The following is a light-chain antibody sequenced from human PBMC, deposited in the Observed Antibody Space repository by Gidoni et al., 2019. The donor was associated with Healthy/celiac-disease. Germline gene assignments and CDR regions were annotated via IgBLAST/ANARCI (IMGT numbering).Light chain of an antibody. Sequence: QSALTQPASVSGSPGQSITISCTGTSSDVGGYNYVSWYQQHPGKAPKLMIYEVSHRPSGVSNRFSGSKSGNTASLTISGLQAEDEADYYCSSYTSSSLGVFGGGTKLTVL. V-gene: IGLV2-14*01. CDR3: SSYTSSSLGV. CDR2: EVS. J-gene: IGLJ3*02. CDR1: SSDVGGYNY.